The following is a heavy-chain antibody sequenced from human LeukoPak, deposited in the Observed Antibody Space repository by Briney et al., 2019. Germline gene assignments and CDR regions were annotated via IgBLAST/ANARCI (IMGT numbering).Heavy chain of an antibody. J-gene: IGHJ4*02. CDR2: ISGSGGST. Sequence: GGSLRLSCAASGFTFSSYAMSWVRQAPGKGLEWVSAISGSGGSTYYADSVKGRFTISRDNSKDTLYLQMNSLRAEDTALYYCAKDMRVRAVAGIFDYWGQGTLVTVSS. D-gene: IGHD6-19*01. CDR1: GFTFSSYA. V-gene: IGHV3-23*01. CDR3: AKDMRVRAVAGIFDY.